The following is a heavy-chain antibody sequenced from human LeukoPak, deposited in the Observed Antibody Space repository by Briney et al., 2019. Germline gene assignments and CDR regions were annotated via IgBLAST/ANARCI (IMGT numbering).Heavy chain of an antibody. V-gene: IGHV4-30-4*01. CDR3: AREAVVAARWFDH. CDR2: IYYSGSS. CDR1: GGSLSSGDYY. J-gene: IGHJ5*02. D-gene: IGHD2-15*01. Sequence: SETLSLTCTVSGGSLSSGDYYWSWVRQPPGRGLEWIGYIYYSGSSYYNPSLKSRVTISVDTSKNQFSLKLSSVTAADTAVYYCAREAVVAARWFDHWGQGTLVTVSS.